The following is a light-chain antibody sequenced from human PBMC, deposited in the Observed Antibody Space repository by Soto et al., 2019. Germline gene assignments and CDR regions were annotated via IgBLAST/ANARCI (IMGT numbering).Light chain of an antibody. Sequence: DIQMTHFPSSLSASVRDRATITCRASQSISRYLNWSQQKPRKAPKLLIYAASSLQSGVPSRFSVSGPGKDFTLPIRTLQCSFFGTYHWQQCKSMPYTF. J-gene: IGKJ2*01. CDR3: QQCKSMPYT. CDR1: QSISRY. CDR2: AAS. V-gene: IGKV1-39*01.